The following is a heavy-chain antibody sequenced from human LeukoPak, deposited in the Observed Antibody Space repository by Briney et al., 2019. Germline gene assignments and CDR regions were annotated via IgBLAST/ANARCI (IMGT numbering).Heavy chain of an antibody. CDR1: GFTFSSYG. V-gene: IGHV3-33*01. J-gene: IGHJ4*02. Sequence: GRSQRLSCAASGFTFSSYGMHWVRQAPGKGLEWVAVIWYDGSNKYYADSVKGRFTISRDNSKNTLYLQMNSLRAEDTAVYYCARDPNYYDSSGYYDYWGQGTLVTVSS. D-gene: IGHD3-22*01. CDR3: ARDPNYYDSSGYYDY. CDR2: IWYDGSNK.